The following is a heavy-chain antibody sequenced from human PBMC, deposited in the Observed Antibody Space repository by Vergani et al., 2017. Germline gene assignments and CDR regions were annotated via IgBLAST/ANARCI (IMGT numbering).Heavy chain of an antibody. V-gene: IGHV1-2*02. D-gene: IGHD2-15*01. J-gene: IGHJ6*02. CDR3: SCSRSLDYYYGMDV. Sequence: QVQLVQSGAEVKKPGASVKVSCKASGYTFIGYYMHWVRPAPGQGLEWMGWINPNSGGTNYAQKFQGRVTMTRDTSISTAYMELSRLRSDDTAVYYCSCSRSLDYYYGMDVWGQGTTVTVSS. CDR1: GYTFIGYY. CDR2: INPNSGGT.